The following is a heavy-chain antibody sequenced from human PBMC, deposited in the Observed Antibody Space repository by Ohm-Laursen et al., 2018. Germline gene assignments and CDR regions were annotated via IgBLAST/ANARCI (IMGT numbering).Heavy chain of an antibody. CDR3: TTSEHPQQLVYYGMDV. J-gene: IGHJ6*02. Sequence: GSLRLSCAASEVTFSSYWLSWVRQAPGKGLEWVGRIKSKTDGGTTDYAAPVKGRFTISRDDSKNTLYLQMNSLKTEDTAVYYCTTSEHPQQLVYYGMDVWGQGTTVTVSS. V-gene: IGHV3-15*01. D-gene: IGHD6-13*01. CDR2: IKSKTDGGTT. CDR1: EVTFSSYW.